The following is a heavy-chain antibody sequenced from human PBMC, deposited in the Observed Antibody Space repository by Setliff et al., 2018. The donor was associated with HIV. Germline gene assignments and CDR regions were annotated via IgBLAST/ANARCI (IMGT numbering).Heavy chain of an antibody. CDR2: ISAYNGNT. D-gene: IGHD2-15*01. V-gene: IGHV1-18*01. CDR1: GYTFTSYG. Sequence: ASVKVSCKASGYTFTSYGISWVRQAPGQGLEWMGWISAYNGNTNYAQRFQGRLTMTRDTSTSIAYMDLDSLTSDDTAVYYCARDLVVVAPYYCFDPWGQGTLVTVSS. CDR3: ARDLVVVAPYYCFDP. J-gene: IGHJ5*02.